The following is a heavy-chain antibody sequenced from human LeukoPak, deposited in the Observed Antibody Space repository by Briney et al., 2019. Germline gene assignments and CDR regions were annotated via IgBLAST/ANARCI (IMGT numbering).Heavy chain of an antibody. Sequence: SQTLSLTCTVSGGSISSGGYYWSWIRQHPGKGLEWIGYIYYSGSTYYNPSLKSRVTISVDTSKNQFSLKLSSVTAADTAVYYCARADSSGYYGWFDPWGQGTLVTVSP. D-gene: IGHD3-22*01. CDR3: ARADSSGYYGWFDP. J-gene: IGHJ5*02. CDR2: IYYSGST. V-gene: IGHV4-31*03. CDR1: GGSISSGGYY.